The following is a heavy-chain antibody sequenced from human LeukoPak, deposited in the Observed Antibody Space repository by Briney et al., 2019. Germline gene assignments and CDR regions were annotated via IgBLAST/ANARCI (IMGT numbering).Heavy chain of an antibody. D-gene: IGHD6-13*01. Sequence: SSETLSLTCTVSGGSISTTGYYWAWIRQPPGKGLEWIASIYYSGSTYYNSSLKSRVTISVDTSKNQFSLKLSSVTAADTALYYCASDKGYSNSYFDYWGQGTLVTVSS. CDR2: IYYSGST. CDR3: ASDKGYSNSYFDY. V-gene: IGHV4-39*01. J-gene: IGHJ4*01. CDR1: GGSISTTGYY.